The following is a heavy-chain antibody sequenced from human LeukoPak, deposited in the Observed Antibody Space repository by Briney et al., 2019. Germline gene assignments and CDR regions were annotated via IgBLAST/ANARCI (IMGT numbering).Heavy chain of an antibody. Sequence: GGSLRLSCGASGFTFSSYSMNWVRQAPGKGLEWVSSISSSSSYIYYADSVKGRFTISRDNAKNSLYLQMNSLRAEDTAVYYCARGSVAFGSMDYWGQGTLVTVSS. CDR1: GFTFSSYS. CDR3: ARGSVAFGSMDY. V-gene: IGHV3-21*01. D-gene: IGHD3-3*01. CDR2: ISSSSSYI. J-gene: IGHJ4*02.